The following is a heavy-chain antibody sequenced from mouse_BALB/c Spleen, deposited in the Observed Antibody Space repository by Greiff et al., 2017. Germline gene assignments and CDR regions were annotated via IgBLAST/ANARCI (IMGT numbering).Heavy chain of an antibody. CDR2: IWAGGST. Sequence: VQGVESGPGLVAPSQSLSITCTVSGFSLTSYGVHWVRQPPGKGLEWLGVIWAGGSTNYNSALMSRLSISKDNSKSQVFLKMNSLQTDDTAMYYCARDGGGYYVTFDYWGQGTTLTVSS. CDR3: ARDGGGYYVTFDY. J-gene: IGHJ2*01. V-gene: IGHV2-9*02. CDR1: GFSLTSYG. D-gene: IGHD2-3*01.